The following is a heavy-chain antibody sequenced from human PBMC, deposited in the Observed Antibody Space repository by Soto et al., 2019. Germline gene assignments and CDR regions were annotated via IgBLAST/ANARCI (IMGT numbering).Heavy chain of an antibody. J-gene: IGHJ4*02. V-gene: IGHV3-74*01. CDR2: IYNDGTYS. D-gene: IGHD3-10*01. CDR3: TRGPRPISTGTGAY. Sequence: GGSLRLSCAASGFIFKMYWMHWVRQSPGKGLVWISRIYNDGTYSDYADSVRGRFTISRDNVNDTLYLQMNNLRAEDSGLYYCTRGPRPISTGTGAYWGQGTQVTVT. CDR1: GFIFKMYW.